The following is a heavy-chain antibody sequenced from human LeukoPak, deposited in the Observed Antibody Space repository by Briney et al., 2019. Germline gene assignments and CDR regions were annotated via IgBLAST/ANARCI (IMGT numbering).Heavy chain of an antibody. V-gene: IGHV3-30*02. CDR1: GFIFSSYD. D-gene: IGHD3/OR15-3a*01. Sequence: GGSLRLSCAASGFIFSSYDMHWVRQAPGKGLEWVAFIRSDGSNKFYGDSVKGRFTISRDNSKNTLYLQMNSLRVEDTAVYYCASEGDYYDLGNDAFDIWGQGTTVTVSS. CDR3: ASEGDYYDLGNDAFDI. J-gene: IGHJ3*02. CDR2: IRSDGSNK.